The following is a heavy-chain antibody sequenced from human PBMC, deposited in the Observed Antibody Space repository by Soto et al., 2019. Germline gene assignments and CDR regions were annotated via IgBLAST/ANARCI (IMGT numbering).Heavy chain of an antibody. D-gene: IGHD3-10*01. CDR3: AREPFGDSSY. V-gene: IGHV3-30-3*01. CDR1: GFTFSSYA. Sequence: GGSLRLSCAASGFTFSSYAMHWVRQAPGKGLELVAGISYDGSNKNYADSVKGRFTISRGNARNTLFLQMNSLRAEDTAVYYCAREPFGDSSYWGQGTLVTVSS. J-gene: IGHJ4*02. CDR2: ISYDGSNK.